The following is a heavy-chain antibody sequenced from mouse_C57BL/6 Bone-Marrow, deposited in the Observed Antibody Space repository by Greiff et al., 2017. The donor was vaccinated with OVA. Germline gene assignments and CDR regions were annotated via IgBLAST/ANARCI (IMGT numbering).Heavy chain of an antibody. CDR3: ARKEGGYYSNYYAMDY. D-gene: IGHD2-5*01. CDR2: IYPRSGNT. J-gene: IGHJ4*01. Sequence: QVQLQQSGAELARPGASVKLSCKASGYTFTSYGISWVKQRTGQGLEWIGEIYPRSGNTYYNEKFKGKATLTADKSSSTAYMELRSLTSEDSEVYFCARKEGGYYSNYYAMDYWGQGTSVTVSS. V-gene: IGHV1-81*01. CDR1: GYTFTSYG.